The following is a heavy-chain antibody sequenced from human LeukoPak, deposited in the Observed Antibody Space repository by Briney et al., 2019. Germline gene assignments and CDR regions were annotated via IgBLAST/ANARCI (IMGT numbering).Heavy chain of an antibody. Sequence: GGSLRLSCAASGFTFSSYGMHWVRQAPGKGLEWVAVIWYDGSNKYYADSVKGRFTISRDNSKNTLYLQMNSLRAEDTAVYYCATEYGSGSHRSLDYWGQGTLVTVSS. D-gene: IGHD3-10*01. CDR2: IWYDGSNK. CDR1: GFTFSSYG. CDR3: ATEYGSGSHRSLDY. J-gene: IGHJ4*02. V-gene: IGHV3-33*08.